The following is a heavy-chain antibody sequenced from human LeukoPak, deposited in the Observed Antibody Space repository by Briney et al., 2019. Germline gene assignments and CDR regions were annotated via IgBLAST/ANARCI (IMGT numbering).Heavy chain of an antibody. V-gene: IGHV3-30*01. CDR2: ISYDGSNK. J-gene: IGHJ6*03. CDR1: GFTFSSYA. D-gene: IGHD3-3*01. Sequence: PGRSLRLSCAASGFTFSSYAMHWVRQAPGKGLEWVAVISYDGSNKYYADSVKGRFTISRDNSKNTLNLQMNSLRAEDTAVYYCARELEKGGSAYDFWSGYYRNYYYYYMDVWGKGTTVTVSS. CDR3: ARELEKGGSAYDFWSGYYRNYYYYYMDV.